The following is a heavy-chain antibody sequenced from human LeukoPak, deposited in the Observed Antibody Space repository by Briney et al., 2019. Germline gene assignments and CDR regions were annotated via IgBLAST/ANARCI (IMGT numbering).Heavy chain of an antibody. CDR2: IYYSGST. CDR1: GGSISSYY. CDR3: ARALGKRGGWLADY. J-gene: IGHJ4*02. D-gene: IGHD6-19*01. V-gene: IGHV4-59*01. Sequence: SETLSLTCTVSGGSISSYYWSWIRQPPGKGLEWIGYIYYSGSTNYNPSLKSRVTISVDTSKNQFSLKLSSVTAADTAVYYCARALGKRGGWLADYWGQGTLVTVSS.